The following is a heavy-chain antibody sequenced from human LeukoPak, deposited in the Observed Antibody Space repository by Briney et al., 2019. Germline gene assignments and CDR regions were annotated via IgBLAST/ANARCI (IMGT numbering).Heavy chain of an antibody. CDR3: ATDRLVQRDDAFDI. Sequence: GASVKVSCKASGYTFTDYYIHWVQQAPGKGLEWMGHIDPEDGETIYAEKFQGRVTITADTSTDTAYMELSSLRSEDTAVYYCATDRLVQRDDAFDIWGQGTMVTVSS. CDR1: GYTFTDYY. J-gene: IGHJ3*02. CDR2: IDPEDGET. D-gene: IGHD1-1*01. V-gene: IGHV1-69-2*01.